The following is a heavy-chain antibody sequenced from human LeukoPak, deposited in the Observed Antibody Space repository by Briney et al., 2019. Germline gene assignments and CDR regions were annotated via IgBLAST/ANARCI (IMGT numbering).Heavy chain of an antibody. J-gene: IGHJ4*02. CDR3: ARAAAYCSGGTCYDY. D-gene: IGHD2-15*01. Sequence: PSETLSLTCTVSGGSISSTYWSWIRQPPGKGLEWIGYIYYSGSTNYNPSLKSRVTISIDTSKNQFSLKLDSLTAADTAVYYCARAAAYCSGGTCYDYWGQGTLVTVSS. V-gene: IGHV4-59*01. CDR2: IYYSGST. CDR1: GGSISSTY.